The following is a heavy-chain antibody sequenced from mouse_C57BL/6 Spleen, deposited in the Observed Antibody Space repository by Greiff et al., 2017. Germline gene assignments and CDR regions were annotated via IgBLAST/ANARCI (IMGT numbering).Heavy chain of an antibody. J-gene: IGHJ1*03. D-gene: IGHD2-1*01. Sequence: QVQLQQSGAELVKPGASVKISCKASGYAFRSYWMNWVKQRPGKGLEWIGQIYPGDGDTNYNGKFKGKATLTADKSSSTAYMQLSSLTSEDSAVYFCARRDYYGNYWYFDVWGTGTTGTVSS. CDR3: ARRDYYGNYWYFDV. CDR1: GYAFRSYW. V-gene: IGHV1-80*01. CDR2: IYPGDGDT.